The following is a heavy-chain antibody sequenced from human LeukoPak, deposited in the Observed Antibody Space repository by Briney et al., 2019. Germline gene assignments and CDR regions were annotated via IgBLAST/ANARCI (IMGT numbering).Heavy chain of an antibody. J-gene: IGHJ4*02. CDR3: AKGGGWLYYFDY. Sequence: PGGSLRLSCAASGFTFSSYAMSWVRQAPGKGLEWVSAISASGDRTYYADSVKGRFTISRDNSKSTLYLQMNSLRAEDTAVYYCAKGGGWLYYFDYWGQGTLVTVSS. V-gene: IGHV3-23*01. CDR1: GFTFSSYA. CDR2: ISASGDRT. D-gene: IGHD6-19*01.